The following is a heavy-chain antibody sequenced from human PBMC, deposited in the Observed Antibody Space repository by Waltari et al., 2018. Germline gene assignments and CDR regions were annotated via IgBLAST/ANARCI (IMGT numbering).Heavy chain of an antibody. CDR3: ASSGGYNRTDALDI. J-gene: IGHJ3*02. CDR2: IIPILGIA. CDR1: GGTFSSYA. Sequence: QVQLVQSGAEVKKPGSSVKVSCKASGGTFSSYAISWVRQAPGQGLEWMGGIIPILGIANYAQKFQGRVTITADESTSTAYMELSSLRSEDTAVYYCASSGGYNRTDALDIWGQGTMVTVSS. V-gene: IGHV1-69*04. D-gene: IGHD6-19*01.